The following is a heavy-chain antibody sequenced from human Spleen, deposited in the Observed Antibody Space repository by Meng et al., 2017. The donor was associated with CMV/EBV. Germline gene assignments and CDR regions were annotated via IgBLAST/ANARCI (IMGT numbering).Heavy chain of an antibody. Sequence: GSLRLSCTVSGDSISSYFWNWIRQPPGKGLEWIGSIYYSGSTYYNPSLKSRVTISVDTSKNQFSLKLSSVTAADTAVYYCAREGLAGYTSGDTGFDYWGQGTLVTVSS. CDR3: AREGLAGYTSGDTGFDY. CDR1: GDSISSYF. J-gene: IGHJ4*02. CDR2: IYYSGST. V-gene: IGHV4-59*12. D-gene: IGHD6-19*01.